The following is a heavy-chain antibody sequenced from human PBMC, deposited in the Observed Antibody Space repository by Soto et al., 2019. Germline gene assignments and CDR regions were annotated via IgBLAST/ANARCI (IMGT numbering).Heavy chain of an antibody. V-gene: IGHV3-7*01. CDR2: IKQDGSEK. CDR1: GFTFSRYW. J-gene: IGHJ6*02. Sequence: PGGSLRLSCAASGFTFSRYWMSWVRQAPGKGLEWVANIKQDGSEKYYVDSVKGRFTISRDNAKNSLYLQMNSLRAEDTAVYYCARVGGNPPGYYYGMDVWGQGTTVTVSS. D-gene: IGHD2-15*01. CDR3: ARVGGNPPGYYYGMDV.